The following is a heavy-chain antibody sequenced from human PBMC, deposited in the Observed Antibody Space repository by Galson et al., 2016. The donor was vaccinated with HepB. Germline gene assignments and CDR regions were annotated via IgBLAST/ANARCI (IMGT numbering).Heavy chain of an antibody. CDR2: VNHSGKT. J-gene: IGHJ5*02. CDR1: GTSLRGYY. CDR3: AKYDWTYGSFDP. V-gene: IGHV4-34*01. D-gene: IGHD1-20*01. Sequence: ETLSLTCSVYGTSLRGYYWSWIRQPPGKGLEWLGEVNHSGKTTYNASFKSRVTISVDASLKHFSLSLRSVAAADTAIYYCAKYDWTYGSFDPWAQGTLVTGSS.